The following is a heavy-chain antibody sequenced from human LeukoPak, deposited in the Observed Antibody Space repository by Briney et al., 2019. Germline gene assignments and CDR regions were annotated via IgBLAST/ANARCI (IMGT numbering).Heavy chain of an antibody. V-gene: IGHV4-39*01. CDR3: ARKFDCGGDCDPNCFDY. CDR2: IYYSGST. J-gene: IGHJ4*02. Sequence: SETLSLTCTVSGGSISSSSYYWGWIRPPPGKGLEWVVSIYYSGSTYYNPSLNSQVTISVDTSKTQFSLTLNSVTAADTAVYYCARKFDCGGDCDPNCFDYWGQGTLVTVSS. D-gene: IGHD2-21*02. CDR1: GGSISSSSYY.